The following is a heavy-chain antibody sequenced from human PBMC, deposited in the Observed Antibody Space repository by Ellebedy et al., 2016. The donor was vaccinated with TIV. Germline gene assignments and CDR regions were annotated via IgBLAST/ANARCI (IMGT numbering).Heavy chain of an antibody. CDR1: GGSISNYF. Sequence: PSETLSLTCTVSGGSISNYFWSWILQPPGKGLEWIGYIYYSGSANYNPSLKSRVTISVDTSKNQFSLNLSSVTAADTAVYYCARNHYDILTGFDYGMDVWGQGTTVTVSS. J-gene: IGHJ6*02. CDR3: ARNHYDILTGFDYGMDV. CDR2: IYYSGSA. V-gene: IGHV4-59*01. D-gene: IGHD3-9*01.